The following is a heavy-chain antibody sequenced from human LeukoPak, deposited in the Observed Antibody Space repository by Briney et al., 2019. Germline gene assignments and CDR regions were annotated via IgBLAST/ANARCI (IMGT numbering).Heavy chain of an antibody. CDR1: GFTFDNYG. D-gene: IGHD4/OR15-4a*01. Sequence: GGSLRLSCAASGFTFDNYGMSWVRQAPGKGLEWVSGINWNGGSTGYADSVKGRFTISRDNSKNTLYLQMNSLRAEDTAVYYCARRAGAYSHPYDYWGQGTLVTVSS. J-gene: IGHJ4*02. V-gene: IGHV3-20*04. CDR2: INWNGGST. CDR3: ARRAGAYSHPYDY.